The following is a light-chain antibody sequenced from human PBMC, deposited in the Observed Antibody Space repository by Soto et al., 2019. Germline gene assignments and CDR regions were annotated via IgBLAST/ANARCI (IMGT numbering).Light chain of an antibody. CDR3: TSYAGSNNYVI. CDR2: DVI. J-gene: IGLJ2*01. Sequence: QSALTQPPSASGSLEQSVTISCTGTSRDVGGYSLVSWYQQHPGKAPKLIIYDVIKRPSGVPDRFSGSKSGSTASLTVSGLQTEDEADYFCTSYAGSNNYVIFGGGTKLTV. V-gene: IGLV2-8*01. CDR1: SRDVGGYSL.